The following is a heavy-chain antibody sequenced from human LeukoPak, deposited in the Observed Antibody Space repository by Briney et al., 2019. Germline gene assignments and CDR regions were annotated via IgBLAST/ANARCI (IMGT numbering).Heavy chain of an antibody. V-gene: IGHV3-74*01. CDR3: ATSMVREAYPSRY. D-gene: IGHD3-10*01. Sequence: GGSLRLSCAASGFTVSSNYMSWVRQAPGKGLVWVSRINSDGSSSSYADSVKGRFTISRDNDKSTLYLQMNSLRAEDTAVYYCATSMVREAYPSRYWGRGTLVTVSS. J-gene: IGHJ4*02. CDR1: GFTVSSNY. CDR2: INSDGSSS.